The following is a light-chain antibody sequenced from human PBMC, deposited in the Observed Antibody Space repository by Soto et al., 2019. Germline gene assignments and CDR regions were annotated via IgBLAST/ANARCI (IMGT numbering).Light chain of an antibody. CDR1: SSDVGAYNY. J-gene: IGLJ2*01. V-gene: IGLV2-8*01. CDR3: SSYVGTNIVI. CDR2: EVS. Sequence: QSALTQSPSASGSPGQSVTISCTGTSSDVGAYNYVSWYQQHPGKVPKLMLYEVSKRPSGVPDRFSGSKSGNTASLTVSGLLADDEADYYCSSYVGTNIVIFGGGTKLTVL.